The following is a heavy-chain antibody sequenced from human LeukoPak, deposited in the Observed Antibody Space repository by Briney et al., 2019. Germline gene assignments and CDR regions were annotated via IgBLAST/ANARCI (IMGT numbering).Heavy chain of an antibody. D-gene: IGHD1-14*01. CDR1: GYTFTSYA. Sequence: GASVKVSCKASGYTFTSYAMNWVRQAPGQGLEWIGYINTNTGNPTYAQGFTGRFVFSLDTSVSTAYLQISSLKAEDTAVFYCARLRPRRGGNYYMDVWGKGTTVTVSS. CDR3: ARLRPRRGGNYYMDV. CDR2: INTNTGNP. V-gene: IGHV7-4-1*02. J-gene: IGHJ6*03.